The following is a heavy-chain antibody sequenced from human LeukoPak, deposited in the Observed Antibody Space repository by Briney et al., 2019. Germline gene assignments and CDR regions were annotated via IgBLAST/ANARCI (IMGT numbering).Heavy chain of an antibody. V-gene: IGHV3-21*01. CDR2: ISSSSSYI. J-gene: IGHJ4*02. CDR1: GFTFSSYS. Sequence: GGSLRLSCAASGFTFSSYSMNWVRQAPGKGLEWVSSISSSSSYIYYADSVKGRFTISRDNAKNSLYLQMNSLRAEDTAVYYCARVLYSSSSSLDYWGQGTLVTVSS. CDR3: ARVLYSSSSSLDY. D-gene: IGHD6-6*01.